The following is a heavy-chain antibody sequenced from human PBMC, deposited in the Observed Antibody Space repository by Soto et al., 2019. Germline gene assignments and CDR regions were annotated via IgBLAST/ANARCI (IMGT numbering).Heavy chain of an antibody. J-gene: IGHJ4*01. D-gene: IGHD3-22*01. CDR3: ASNSMTHDY. V-gene: IGHV3-23*01. Sequence: PGGSLRLSCIASGFAFSTFGMSWVRQAPGKGLEWVSGISQSGSDTYYADSVKGRFTISRDNSKNTLYLQMSSLRGDDTAIYYCASNSMTHDYWGHGTLVTVSS. CDR1: GFAFSTFG. CDR2: ISQSGSDT.